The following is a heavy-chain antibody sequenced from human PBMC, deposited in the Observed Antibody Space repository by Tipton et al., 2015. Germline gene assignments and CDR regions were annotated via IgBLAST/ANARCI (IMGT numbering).Heavy chain of an antibody. J-gene: IGHJ6*02. CDR1: GGSFSGYY. D-gene: IGHD5-24*01. Sequence: TLSLTCAVYGGSFSGYYWTWIRQPPGKGLEWIGEINHSGGTKYNPSLKRRVTISLDTSKNQFSLTLNSVTAADTAVYYCARDLEHGMDVWGQGTTVTVS. V-gene: IGHV4-34*01. CDR3: ARDLEHGMDV. CDR2: INHSGGT.